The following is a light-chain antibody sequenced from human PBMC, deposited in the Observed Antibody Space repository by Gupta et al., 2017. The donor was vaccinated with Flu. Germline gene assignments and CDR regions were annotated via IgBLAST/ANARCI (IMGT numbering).Light chain of an antibody. Sequence: DIQMTQSPSSLSASVGDRVTISCRASQDIRNNLGWYQQKPGKAPKRLLYAASSLQSGVPSRFSGSGSGTEFTLTVSSLQPEDFATYYCRHQNSYPLTFGGGTKVEIK. CDR2: AAS. J-gene: IGKJ4*01. CDR1: QDIRNN. CDR3: RHQNSYPLT. V-gene: IGKV1-17*01.